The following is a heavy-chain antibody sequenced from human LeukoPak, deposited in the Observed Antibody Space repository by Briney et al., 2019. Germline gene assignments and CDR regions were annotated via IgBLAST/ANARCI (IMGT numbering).Heavy chain of an antibody. Sequence: SVKVSCKASGGTFSSYAISWVRQAPGQGLEWMGGIIPIFGTANYAQKFQGRVTITADKSTSTAYMELSSLRSEDTAVYYCARGDYGDYGRAFDIWGQGTMVIVSS. CDR1: GGTFSSYA. CDR3: ARGDYGDYGRAFDI. J-gene: IGHJ3*02. V-gene: IGHV1-69*06. D-gene: IGHD4-17*01. CDR2: IIPIFGTA.